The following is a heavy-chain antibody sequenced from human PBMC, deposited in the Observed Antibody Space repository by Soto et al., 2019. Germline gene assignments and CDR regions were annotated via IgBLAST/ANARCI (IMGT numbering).Heavy chain of an antibody. CDR3: ARGRDAASQFYTPHGMDV. Sequence: SVKVSCKDTGCGFSGYSISCVQQAPGQWLEGMGGIIPIFGTANYAQKFQGRVTITADESTSTAYMELSSLRSDDTAIYFCARGRDAASQFYTPHGMDVWGQGTTVTVSS. CDR1: GCGFSGYS. J-gene: IGHJ6*02. D-gene: IGHD2-15*01. V-gene: IGHV1-69*13. CDR2: IIPIFGTA.